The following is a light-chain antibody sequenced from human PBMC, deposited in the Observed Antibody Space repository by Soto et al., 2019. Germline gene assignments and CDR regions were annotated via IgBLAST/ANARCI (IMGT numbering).Light chain of an antibody. CDR2: GAS. CDR1: QSVSSSY. V-gene: IGKV3-20*01. J-gene: IGKJ1*01. Sequence: EIVLTQSPGTLSLSPGERATLPCRASQSVSSSYLAWYQQKPGQAPRLLIYGASRRATVIPDRFSGSGSGTDFTLTIIRLEPEDFAVYYCQQYGNSPWTFGQGTKVEIK. CDR3: QQYGNSPWT.